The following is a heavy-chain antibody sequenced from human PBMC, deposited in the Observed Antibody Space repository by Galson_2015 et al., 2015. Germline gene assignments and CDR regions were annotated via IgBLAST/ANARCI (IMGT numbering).Heavy chain of an antibody. D-gene: IGHD3-10*01. V-gene: IGHV3-43*01. CDR2: ISWDGGST. CDR1: GFTLDDYT. Sequence: SLRLSCAASGFTLDDYTMHWVRQAPGKGLEWVSLISWDGGSTYYADSVKGRFTISRDNSKNTLYLQMNSLRAEDTAVYYCAKDPYGSGPYYFDYWGQGTLVTVSS. J-gene: IGHJ4*02. CDR3: AKDPYGSGPYYFDY.